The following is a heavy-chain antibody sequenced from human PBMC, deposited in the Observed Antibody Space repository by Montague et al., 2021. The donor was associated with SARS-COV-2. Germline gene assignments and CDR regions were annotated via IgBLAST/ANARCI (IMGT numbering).Heavy chain of an antibody. J-gene: IGHJ4*02. CDR3: AKDVGLRNFFDY. CDR2: ISYDGSNK. V-gene: IGHV3-30*18. D-gene: IGHD1-26*01. CDR1: GSTFSSYD. Sequence: SLRLSCAASGSTFSSYDMHWVRQAPGKGLEWVAVISYDGSNKYCADSVKGRFTISRDNSKNTLYLQMNSLRAEDTAVYYCAKDVGLRNFFDYWGQGTLVTVSS.